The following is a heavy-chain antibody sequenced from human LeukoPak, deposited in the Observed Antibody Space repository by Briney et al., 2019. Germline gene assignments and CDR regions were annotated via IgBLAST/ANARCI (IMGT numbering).Heavy chain of an antibody. V-gene: IGHV3-11*05. Sequence: PGGSLRLSCAASGFTFSDYYMSWIRQAPGKGLEWVSYISSSSRYTNYADPVKGRFTISRDNAKNSLFLQMNSLRAEDTAVYYCARANYCSSTSCYERGFDYWGQGTLVTVSS. J-gene: IGHJ4*02. CDR2: ISSSSRYT. CDR1: GFTFSDYY. D-gene: IGHD2-2*01. CDR3: ARANYCSSTSCYERGFDY.